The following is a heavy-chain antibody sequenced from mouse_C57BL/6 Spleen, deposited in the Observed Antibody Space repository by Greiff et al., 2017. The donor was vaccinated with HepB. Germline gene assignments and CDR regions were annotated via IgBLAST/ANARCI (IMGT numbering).Heavy chain of an antibody. J-gene: IGHJ2*01. Sequence: VKLQESGAELVRPGTSVKVSCKASGYAFTNYLIEWVKQRPGQGLEWIGVINPGSGGTNYNEKFKGKATLTADKSSSTAYMQLSSLTSEDSAVYFCERGRVQGFDYWGQGTTLTVSS. CDR3: ERGRVQGFDY. V-gene: IGHV1-54*01. D-gene: IGHD2-14*01. CDR1: GYAFTNYL. CDR2: INPGSGGT.